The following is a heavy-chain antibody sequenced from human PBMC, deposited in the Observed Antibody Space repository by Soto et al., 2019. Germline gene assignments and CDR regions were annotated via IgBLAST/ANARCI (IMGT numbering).Heavy chain of an antibody. J-gene: IGHJ4*02. V-gene: IGHV4-30-4*01. Sequence: SETLSRTCPVSGGSISSDDYYWSWIRQPPGKGLEWIGYIYYSGRTSYNPSLSGRLTISKYTSKHQFSLRLNSVTAADRCVYYCARDRSNWAEYFDYWGQGTLVTVSS. CDR2: IYYSGRT. D-gene: IGHD1-1*01. CDR3: ARDRSNWAEYFDY. CDR1: GGSISSDDYY.